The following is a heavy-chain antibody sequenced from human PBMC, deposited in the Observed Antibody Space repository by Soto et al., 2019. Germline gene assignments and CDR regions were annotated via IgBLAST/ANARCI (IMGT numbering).Heavy chain of an antibody. D-gene: IGHD4-17*01. J-gene: IGHJ4*02. CDR1: GYTFTSYG. CDR2: ISAYNGNT. V-gene: IGHV1-18*01. Sequence: ASVKVSCKAPGYTFTSYGISWVRQAPGQGLEWMGWISAYNGNTNYAQKLQGRVTMTTDTSTSTAYMELRSLRSDDTAVYYCARSEEYYGDYANYFDYWGQGTLVTVSS. CDR3: ARSEEYYGDYANYFDY.